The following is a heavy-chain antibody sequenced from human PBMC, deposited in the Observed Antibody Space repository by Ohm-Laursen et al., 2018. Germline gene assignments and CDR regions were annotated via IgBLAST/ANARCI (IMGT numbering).Heavy chain of an antibody. CDR2: INHSGST. J-gene: IGHJ5*02. CDR1: GGSLSFFY. V-gene: IGHV4-34*01. D-gene: IGHD3-3*01. CDR3: ARDRSLTMWFDP. Sequence: TLSLTCAVSGGSLSFFYWSWVRQPPGQGLEWIGEINHSGSTNYNPSLKSRATISIDTSKNQFSLRLSSVTAADTAVYYCARDRSLTMWFDPWGQGTLVTVSS.